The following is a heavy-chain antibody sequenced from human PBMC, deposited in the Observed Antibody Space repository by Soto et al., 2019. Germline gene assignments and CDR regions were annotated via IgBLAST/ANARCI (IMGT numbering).Heavy chain of an antibody. D-gene: IGHD5-18*01. CDR2: ISYDGSNK. CDR3: AKDRLTTAMVLWYYYYGMDV. V-gene: IGHV3-30*18. J-gene: IGHJ6*02. Sequence: GGSLRLSCAASGFTFSSYGMHWVRQAPGKGLEWVAVISYDGSNKYYADSVKGRFTISRDNSKNTLYLQMNSLRAEDTAVYYCAKDRLTTAMVLWYYYYGMDVWGQGTTVTVSS. CDR1: GFTFSSYG.